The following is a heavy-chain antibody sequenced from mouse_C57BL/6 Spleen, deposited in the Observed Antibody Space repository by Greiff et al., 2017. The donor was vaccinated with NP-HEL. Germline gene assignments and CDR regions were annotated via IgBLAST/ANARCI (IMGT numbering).Heavy chain of an antibody. J-gene: IGHJ2*01. Sequence: ESGPGLVKPSQSLSLTCSVTGYSITSGYYWNWIRQFPGNKLEWMGYISYDGSNNYNPSLKNRISITRDTSKNQFFLKLNSVTTEDTATYYCAGTGAFDYWGQGTTLTVSS. CDR2: ISYDGSN. D-gene: IGHD4-1*01. CDR3: AGTGAFDY. V-gene: IGHV3-6*01. CDR1: GYSITSGYY.